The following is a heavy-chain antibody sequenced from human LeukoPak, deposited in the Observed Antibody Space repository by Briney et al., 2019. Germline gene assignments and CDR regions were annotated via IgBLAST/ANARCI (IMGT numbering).Heavy chain of an antibody. Sequence: GGSLRLSCAASGFTVSSNYMSWVRQAPGKGLEWVSVIYSGGSTYYADSVKGRFTISRDNAKNTLYLQMNSLRAEDTAVYYCARAKTTVTTKTSYYYYGMDVWGQGTTVTVSS. CDR3: ARAKTTVTTKTSYYYYGMDV. D-gene: IGHD4-17*01. J-gene: IGHJ6*02. V-gene: IGHV3-53*01. CDR1: GFTVSSNY. CDR2: IYSGGST.